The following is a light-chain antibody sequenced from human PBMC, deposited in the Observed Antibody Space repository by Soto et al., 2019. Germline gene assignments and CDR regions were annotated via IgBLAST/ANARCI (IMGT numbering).Light chain of an antibody. V-gene: IGKV3-11*01. CDR1: QSVSTY. CDR3: QQRSDWPT. J-gene: IGKJ4*01. CDR2: DAS. Sequence: EIVLTQSPATLSLSPGERATLSCRASQSVSTYLAWYQQKPGQAPRLLIYDASNRAAGIPARFSGGGSGTYFTLTITGLGPEDFAVYYCQQRSDWPTFGGGTKVEIK.